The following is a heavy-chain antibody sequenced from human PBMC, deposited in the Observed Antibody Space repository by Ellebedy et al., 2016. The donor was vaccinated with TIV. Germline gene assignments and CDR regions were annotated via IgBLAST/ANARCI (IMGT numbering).Heavy chain of an antibody. V-gene: IGHV4-59*12. D-gene: IGHD4-17*01. J-gene: IGHJ4*02. CDR2: IYYSGST. CDR3: ARAVTTSPFDY. Sequence: SETLSLXXTVSGGSISSYYWSWIRQPPGKGLEWIGYIYYSGSTYYNPSLKSRVTISVDRSKNQFSLKLSSVTAADTAVYYCARAVTTSPFDYWGQGTLVTVSS. CDR1: GGSISSYY.